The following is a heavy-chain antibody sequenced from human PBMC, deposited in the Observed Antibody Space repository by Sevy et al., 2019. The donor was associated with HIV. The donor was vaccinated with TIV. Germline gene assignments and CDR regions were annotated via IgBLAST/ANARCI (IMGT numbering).Heavy chain of an antibody. J-gene: IGHJ6*02. D-gene: IGHD6-13*01. CDR3: ANSWGRYDGSSWIYYYYDMDV. Sequence: LSLTCAASGFIFSNYGMHWVRQAPGKGLEWVAVISSDGSDRDYADSVKGRFTISRDNSKDTLDLQMNSLRADDTAVYYCANSWGRYDGSSWIYYYYDMDVWGQGTKVTVSS. V-gene: IGHV3-30*18. CDR2: ISSDGSDR. CDR1: GFIFSNYG.